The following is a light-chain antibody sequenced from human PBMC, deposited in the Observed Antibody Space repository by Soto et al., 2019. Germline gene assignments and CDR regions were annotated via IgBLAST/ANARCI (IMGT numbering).Light chain of an antibody. CDR2: EGS. J-gene: IGLJ2*01. V-gene: IGLV2-23*01. CDR3: CSYAGSSTLVV. CDR1: SSDVRSYNL. Sequence: QSVLTQPASVSGSPGQSITISCTGTSSDVRSYNLVSWYQQHPGKAPKLMIYEGSKRPSGVSNRFSGSKSGNTASLTISGLQAEDEADYYCCSYAGSSTLVVFGGGTKLTVL.